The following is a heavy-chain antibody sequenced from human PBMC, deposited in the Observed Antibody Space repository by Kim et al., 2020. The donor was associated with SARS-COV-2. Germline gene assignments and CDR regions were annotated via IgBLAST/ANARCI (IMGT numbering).Heavy chain of an antibody. V-gene: IGHV3-23*01. Sequence: GGSLRLSCSASGFTFSSYAMSWVRQAPGKGLEWVSAIRDSGGSTYYADSVKGRFTISRDNSRDTVYLQMNSVRPEDSAIYYCATHYGSGTYYNFAVYWGQGTLVTVSS. CDR3: ATHYGSGTYYNFAVY. D-gene: IGHD3-10*01. CDR1: GFTFSSYA. CDR2: IRDSGGST. J-gene: IGHJ4*02.